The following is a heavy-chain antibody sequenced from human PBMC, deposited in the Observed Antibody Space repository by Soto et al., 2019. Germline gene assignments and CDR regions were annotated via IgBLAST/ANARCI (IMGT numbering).Heavy chain of an antibody. CDR2: VYSSGTT. J-gene: IGHJ4*01. CDR3: ARTTAVPNTLRSRYFFDY. Sequence: PSETLSLTCSVSGGSVSDKTYYWSWIRQPPGKRLEWIGYVYSSGTTNYNPSLKSRVTISVDLSKNRCSLRLSSVTTAHTALYYCARTTAVPNTLRSRYFFDYWGQGTVVTVSS. CDR1: GGSVSDKTYY. V-gene: IGHV4-61*01. D-gene: IGHD4-17*01.